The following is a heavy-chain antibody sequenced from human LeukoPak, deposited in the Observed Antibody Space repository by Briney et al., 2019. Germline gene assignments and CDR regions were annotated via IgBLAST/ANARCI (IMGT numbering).Heavy chain of an antibody. Sequence: PGGSLRLSCAASGFTFSSYGMHWVRQAPGKGLEWVAVIWYDGSNKYYADSVKGRFTISRDNSKNTLYLQMNSLRAEDTAVYYCARDFITLGSGPTGYWGQGTLVTVSS. CDR3: ARDFITLGSGPTGY. V-gene: IGHV3-33*01. J-gene: IGHJ4*02. D-gene: IGHD3-10*01. CDR2: IWYDGSNK. CDR1: GFTFSSYG.